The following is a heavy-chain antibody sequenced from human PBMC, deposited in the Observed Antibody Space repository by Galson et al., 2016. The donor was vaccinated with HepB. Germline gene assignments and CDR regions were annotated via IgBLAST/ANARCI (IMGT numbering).Heavy chain of an antibody. D-gene: IGHD5-12*01. Sequence: SETLSLTCTVSGGSISSHYWTWIRQPPGQGLEWIGYVYNSGSTNYNPSLKSRVTISLDTSNNQFSLRLRSVTAADTAVYYCVTGAGWLPDYWGQGTLVTVSS. J-gene: IGHJ4*02. CDR1: GGSISSHY. CDR2: VYNSGST. CDR3: VTGAGWLPDY. V-gene: IGHV4-59*11.